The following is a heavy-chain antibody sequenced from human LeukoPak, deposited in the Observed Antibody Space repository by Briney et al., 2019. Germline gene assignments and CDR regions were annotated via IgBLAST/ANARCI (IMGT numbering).Heavy chain of an antibody. CDR1: GGSISSYY. CDR3: ARVGATTRSFDY. CDR2: IYYSGST. Sequence: SETLSLTCTVSGGSISSYYWSWIRQPPRKGLEGIGYIYYSGSTNYNPSLKGRVTISGDASANQFSLKLSSVTAADTAVYYCARVGATTRSFDYWGQGTLVTVSS. J-gene: IGHJ4*02. V-gene: IGHV4-59*01. D-gene: IGHD5-12*01.